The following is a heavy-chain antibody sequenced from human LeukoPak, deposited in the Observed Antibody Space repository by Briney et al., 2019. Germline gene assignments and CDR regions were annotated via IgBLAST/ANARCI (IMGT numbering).Heavy chain of an antibody. J-gene: IGHJ4*02. V-gene: IGHV1-69*04. CDR3: ARSYAAVAGHIDY. D-gene: IGHD6-19*01. Sequence: GASVKVSCKASGGTFSSYAISWVRQAPGQGLEWMGRIIPILGIANYAQKFQGRVTITADKSTSTAYMELSSLRSEDTVVYYCARSYAAVAGHIDYWGQGTLVTVSS. CDR2: IIPILGIA. CDR1: GGTFSSYA.